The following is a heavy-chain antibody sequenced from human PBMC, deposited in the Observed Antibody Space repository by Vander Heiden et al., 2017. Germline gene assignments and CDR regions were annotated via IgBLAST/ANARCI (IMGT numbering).Heavy chain of an antibody. Sequence: GLTFSKTWMSWVRQAPGKGLEWVGRIKSKNDGGRTDYAAPVDARFTISRDDSKNTVYMQINSLKTEDTAGYYCTTDPRYWGQGTLVIVSS. CDR3: TTDPRY. CDR1: GLTFSKTW. D-gene: IGHD1-20*01. CDR2: IKSKNDGGRT. J-gene: IGHJ4*02. V-gene: IGHV3-15*01.